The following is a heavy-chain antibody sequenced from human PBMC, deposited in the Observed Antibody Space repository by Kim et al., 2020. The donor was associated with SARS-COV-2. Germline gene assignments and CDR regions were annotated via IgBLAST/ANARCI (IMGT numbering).Heavy chain of an antibody. J-gene: IGHJ6*02. CDR3: ARGNYGSYGMDV. D-gene: IGHD3-10*01. V-gene: IGHV4-59*12. Sequence: TNNPSPKSRVTISVDTSKNQFSLKLSSVTAADTAVYYCARGNYGSYGMDVWGQGTTVTVSS.